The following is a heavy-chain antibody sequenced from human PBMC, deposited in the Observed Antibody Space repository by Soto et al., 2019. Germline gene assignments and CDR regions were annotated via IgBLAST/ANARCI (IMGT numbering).Heavy chain of an antibody. J-gene: IGHJ4*02. CDR2: IYYSGST. V-gene: IGHV4-59*01. CDR3: ARVYHSMTTVTFYFDY. Sequence: SETLSLTXTVSGGSISSYYWSWIRQPPGKGLEWIGYIYYSGSTNYNPSLKSRVTISVDTSKNQFSLKLSSVTAADTAVYYCARVYHSMTTVTFYFDYWGQGTLVTVSS. D-gene: IGHD4-4*01. CDR1: GGSISSYY.